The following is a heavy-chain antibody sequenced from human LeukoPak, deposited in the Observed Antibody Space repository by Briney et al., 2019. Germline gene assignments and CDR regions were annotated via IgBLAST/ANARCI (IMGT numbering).Heavy chain of an antibody. Sequence: GGSLRLSCAASGFTFSSYWMSWVRQAPGKGLEWVANIKQDGSEKYYVDSVKGRFTISRDNAKNSLYLQMNSLRAEDTAVYYCARVPFYYYYYYMDVWGKGTTVTVYS. CDR1: GFTFSSYW. CDR3: ARVPFYYYYYYMDV. CDR2: IKQDGSEK. V-gene: IGHV3-7*01. J-gene: IGHJ6*03.